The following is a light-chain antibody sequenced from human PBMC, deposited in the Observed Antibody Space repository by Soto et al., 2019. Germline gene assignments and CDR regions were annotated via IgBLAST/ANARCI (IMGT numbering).Light chain of an antibody. CDR1: QSLSTTY. Sequence: EIVLTQSPGTLSLSPGERATLSCRASQSLSTTYLAWYQLKPGQGPRLLIYGASSRATGVADRFSGTGSGTDLTLTIDRLEPEDSALYYCQQYAASPPLTFGQGTKVEIK. J-gene: IGKJ1*01. CDR2: GAS. V-gene: IGKV3-20*01. CDR3: QQYAASPPLT.